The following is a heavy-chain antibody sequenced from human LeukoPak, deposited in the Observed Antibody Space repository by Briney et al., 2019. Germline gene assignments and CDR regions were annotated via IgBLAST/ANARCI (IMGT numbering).Heavy chain of an antibody. J-gene: IGHJ3*02. CDR2: ISSSSSYI. CDR3: ARDRLDYDFWSGFGGWNNDAFDI. D-gene: IGHD3-3*01. CDR1: GFTFSNAW. Sequence: GGSLRLSCAASGFTFSNAWMSWVRQAPGKGLEWVSSISSSSSYIYYADSVKGRFTISRDNAKNSLYLQMNSLRAEDTAVYYCARDRLDYDFWSGFGGWNNDAFDIWGQGTMVTVSS. V-gene: IGHV3-21*01.